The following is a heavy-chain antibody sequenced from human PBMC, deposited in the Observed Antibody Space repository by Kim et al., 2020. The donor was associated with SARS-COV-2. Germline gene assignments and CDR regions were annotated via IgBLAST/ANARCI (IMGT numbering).Heavy chain of an antibody. D-gene: IGHD6-19*01. CDR1: GFTFSSYW. Sequence: GGSLRLSCAASGFTFSSYWMSWVRQAPGKGLEWVANIKQDGSEKYYVDSVKGRFTISRDNAKNSLYLQMNSLRAEDTAVYYCARVGIGPPYSSGWGYYGMDVWGQGTTVTVSS. CDR3: ARVGIGPPYSSGWGYYGMDV. CDR2: IKQDGSEK. J-gene: IGHJ6*02. V-gene: IGHV3-7*01.